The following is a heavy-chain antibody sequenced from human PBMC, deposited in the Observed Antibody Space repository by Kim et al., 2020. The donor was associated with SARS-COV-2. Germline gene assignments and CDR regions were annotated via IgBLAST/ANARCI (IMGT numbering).Heavy chain of an antibody. D-gene: IGHD4-17*01. Sequence: GGSLRLSCAASGFTISSYAMNWVRQSPGKGLDWVSYISGSGSTIDYADSVKGRFTISRDNAKNSLYLQMNSLRAEDTAVYYCARDLPYYGDYYFDFWGQGTLVTVSS. CDR1: GFTISSYA. CDR3: ARDLPYYGDYYFDF. J-gene: IGHJ4*02. CDR2: ISGSGSTI. V-gene: IGHV3-48*03.